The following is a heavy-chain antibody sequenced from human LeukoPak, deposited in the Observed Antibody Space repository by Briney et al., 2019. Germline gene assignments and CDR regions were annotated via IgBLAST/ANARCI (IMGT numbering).Heavy chain of an antibody. D-gene: IGHD6-19*01. Sequence: GGSLRLSCAASGFTFSSYGMHWARQAPGKGLEWVAFIRYDGSNKYYADSVKGRFTIPRDNSKNTLYLQMNSLRAEDTAVYYCARARGPIREVYSSGWYFGSFDYWGQGTLVTVSS. CDR1: GFTFSSYG. J-gene: IGHJ4*02. CDR2: IRYDGSNK. V-gene: IGHV3-30*02. CDR3: ARARGPIREVYSSGWYFGSFDY.